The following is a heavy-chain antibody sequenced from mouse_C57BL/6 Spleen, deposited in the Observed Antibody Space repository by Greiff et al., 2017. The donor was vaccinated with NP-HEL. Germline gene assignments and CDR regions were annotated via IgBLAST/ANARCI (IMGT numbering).Heavy chain of an antibody. V-gene: IGHV1-81*01. D-gene: IGHD2-4*01. Sequence: QVQLQQSGAELARPGASVKLSCKASGYTFTSYGISWVKQRTGQGLEWIGEIYPRSGNTYYNEKFKGKATLTADKSSSTAYMELRSLTSEDSAVYFCARWGYDSWFAYWGQGTLVTVSA. CDR1: GYTFTSYG. J-gene: IGHJ3*01. CDR3: ARWGYDSWFAY. CDR2: IYPRSGNT.